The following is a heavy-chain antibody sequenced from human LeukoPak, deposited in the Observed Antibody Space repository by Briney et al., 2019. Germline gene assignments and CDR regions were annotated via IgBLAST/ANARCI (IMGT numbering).Heavy chain of an antibody. V-gene: IGHV3-30-3*01. CDR2: ISYDGSNK. Sequence: GGSLRLSCTASGFTFSSYAMHWVRQAPGKGLEWVAVISYDGSNKYYAESVKGRFTVSRDNSKNTVNLQMNSLKPEDAAVYYCARGDSGSSHFEYWGQGTLVTVSS. CDR1: GFTFSSYA. J-gene: IGHJ4*02. CDR3: ARGDSGSSHFEY. D-gene: IGHD1-26*01.